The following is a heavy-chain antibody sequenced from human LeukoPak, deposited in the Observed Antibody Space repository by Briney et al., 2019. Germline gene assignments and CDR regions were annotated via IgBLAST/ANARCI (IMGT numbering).Heavy chain of an antibody. CDR1: GYTFSNYD. D-gene: IGHD3-3*01. Sequence: ASVKVSCKASGYTFSNYDISWVRQATGQGLEWMGWMNPNSGNTGYAQKFQGRVTITRNTSISTAYMELSSLRSEDTAVYYCARAFGTHYDFWSGYLSWGQGTLVTVSS. CDR3: ARAFGTHYDFWSGYLS. J-gene: IGHJ5*02. V-gene: IGHV1-8*03. CDR2: MNPNSGNT.